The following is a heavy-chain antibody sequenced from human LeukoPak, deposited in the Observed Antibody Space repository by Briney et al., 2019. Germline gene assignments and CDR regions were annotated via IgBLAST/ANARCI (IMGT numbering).Heavy chain of an antibody. D-gene: IGHD2-21*02. Sequence: GGSLRLSCAASGFTVDDYGMSWVRQAPGKGLEWVSGINWNGGSTGYADSVKGRFTISRDNAKNSLYLQMNSLRAEDTALYYCARDPRAYCGGDCYSGPFDYWGQGTLVTVSS. J-gene: IGHJ4*02. CDR1: GFTVDDYG. CDR3: ARDPRAYCGGDCYSGPFDY. V-gene: IGHV3-20*04. CDR2: INWNGGST.